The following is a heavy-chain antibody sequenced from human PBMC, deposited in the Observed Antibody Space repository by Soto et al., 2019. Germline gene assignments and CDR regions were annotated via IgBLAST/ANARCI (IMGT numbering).Heavy chain of an antibody. J-gene: IGHJ3*02. CDR1: GFTCSSYD. V-gene: IGHV3-13*04. Sequence: EVQLVESGGGLVQPGGSLRLSCAASGFTCSSYDMHWVRQATGKGLEWVSAIGTAGDTYYPGSVKGRFTISRENAKNSLYLQMNSLRAGDTAVYYGARGANSDDAFDIWGQGTMVTVSS. CDR2: IGTAGDT. D-gene: IGHD1-7*01. CDR3: ARGANSDDAFDI.